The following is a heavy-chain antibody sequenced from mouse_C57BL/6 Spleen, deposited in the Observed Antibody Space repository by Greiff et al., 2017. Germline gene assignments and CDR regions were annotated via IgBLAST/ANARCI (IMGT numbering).Heavy chain of an antibody. V-gene: IGHV1-15*01. J-gene: IGHJ3*01. Sequence: LVEFGAELVRPGASVTLSCKASGYTFTDYEMHWVKQTPVHGLEWIGAIDPETGGTAYNQKFKGKAILTADKSSSTAYMELRSLTSEDSAVYYCTGLRDYGSSWFAYWGQGTLVTVSA. CDR1: GYTFTDYE. CDR2: IDPETGGT. D-gene: IGHD1-1*01. CDR3: TGLRDYGSSWFAY.